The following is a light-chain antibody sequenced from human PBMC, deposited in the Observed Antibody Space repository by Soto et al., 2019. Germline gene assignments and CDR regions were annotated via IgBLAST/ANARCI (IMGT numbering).Light chain of an antibody. CDR3: QQYNSYWT. CDR2: DAS. J-gene: IGKJ1*01. CDR1: QSIITS. V-gene: IGKV1-5*01. Sequence: DLQMTQSPSTLSASVGDRVTIACRASQSIITSLAWYQQKPGRAPRVLIYDASSFESGVPSRFSGSASGTEFTLTISVLQADDSATYYCQQYNSYWTFGQGTKVEIK.